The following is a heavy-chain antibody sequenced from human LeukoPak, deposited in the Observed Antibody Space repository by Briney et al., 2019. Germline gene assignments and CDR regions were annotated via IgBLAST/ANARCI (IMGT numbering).Heavy chain of an antibody. CDR2: INHSGST. V-gene: IGHV4-34*01. Sequence: SETLSLTCAVYGGSFSGYYWSWIRQPPGKGLEWIGEINHSGSTNYNPSLKSRVTISVDTSKNQFSLKLSSVTAADTAVYYCARAGFLPAFDIWGQGTMVTVSS. D-gene: IGHD2-21*01. CDR3: ARAGFLPAFDI. CDR1: GGSFSGYY. J-gene: IGHJ3*02.